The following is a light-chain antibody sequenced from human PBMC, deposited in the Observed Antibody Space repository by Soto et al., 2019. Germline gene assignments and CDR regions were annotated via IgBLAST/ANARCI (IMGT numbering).Light chain of an antibody. J-gene: IGKJ2*01. CDR1: QTVGTI. CDR3: HQYYSLPPQFT. Sequence: EIVMTQSPATLSVSPGERVTLSCRASQTVGTILAWYQQKPGQAPRLLIYGAATRATGIPARFSGSGSGTEFTLTISSLQSEDFAVYYCHQYYSLPPQFTFGQGTKLQMK. V-gene: IGKV3-15*01. CDR2: GAA.